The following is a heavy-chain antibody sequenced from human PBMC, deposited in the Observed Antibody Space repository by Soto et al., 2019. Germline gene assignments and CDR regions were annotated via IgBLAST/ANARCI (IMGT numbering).Heavy chain of an antibody. Sequence: PGGSLRLSCAASGFTFSSYGMHWVRQAPGKGLEWVAVIWYDGSNKYYADSVKGRFTISRDNSKNTLYLQMNSLRAEDTAVYYCAREDTAMVTGLRDYYYYYGMDVWGQGTTVTVSS. CDR1: GFTFSSYG. CDR3: AREDTAMVTGLRDYYYYYGMDV. CDR2: IWYDGSNK. V-gene: IGHV3-33*01. J-gene: IGHJ6*02. D-gene: IGHD5-18*01.